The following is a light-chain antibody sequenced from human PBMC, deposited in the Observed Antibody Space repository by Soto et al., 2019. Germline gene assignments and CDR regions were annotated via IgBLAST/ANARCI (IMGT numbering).Light chain of an antibody. V-gene: IGLV2-11*01. CDR1: SSDVGAYDR. CDR3: FSYAGNSTWV. J-gene: IGLJ3*02. Sequence: QSALTQPRSVSGSPGQSVTISCTGTSSDVGAYDRVSWFQHHPGKAPKLMIYDVAKRPSGVPDRFSGSKSANTASLTISGLQAEEEADYYCFSYAGNSTWVFGGGTQLTVL. CDR2: DVA.